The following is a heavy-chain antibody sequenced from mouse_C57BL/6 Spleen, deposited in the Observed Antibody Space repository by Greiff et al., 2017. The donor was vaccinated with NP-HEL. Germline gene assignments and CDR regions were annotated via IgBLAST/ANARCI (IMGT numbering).Heavy chain of an antibody. V-gene: IGHV1-77*01. CDR2: IGPGSGST. CDR3: ARSFDSNYYYYAMDY. Sequence: VHLVESGAELVKPGASVKISCKASGYTFTDYYINWVKQRPGQGLEWIGKIGPGSGSTYYNERFKGKATLTADKSSSTAYMQLSSLTSEDSAVYFCARSFDSNYYYYAMDYWGQGTSVTVSS. J-gene: IGHJ4*01. CDR1: GYTFTDYY. D-gene: IGHD2-5*01.